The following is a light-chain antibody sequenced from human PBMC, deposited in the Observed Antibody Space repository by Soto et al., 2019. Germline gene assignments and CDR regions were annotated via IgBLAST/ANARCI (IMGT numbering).Light chain of an antibody. Sequence: EIPLTQSPSSLAASVGDRLTLTCRASRNVSIYLNWYQHKPGKGPTLLIHATSNLQIGVPSRFSGSGYGTEFTLTISSLEPEDSGTYYCQQRYKIPYFGQGTRLE. V-gene: IGKV1-39*01. J-gene: IGKJ5*01. CDR2: ATS. CDR1: RNVSIY. CDR3: QQRYKIPY.